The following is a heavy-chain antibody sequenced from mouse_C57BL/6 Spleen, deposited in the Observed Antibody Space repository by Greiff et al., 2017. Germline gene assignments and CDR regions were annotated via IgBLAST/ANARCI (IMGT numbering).Heavy chain of an antibody. D-gene: IGHD2-5*01. CDR3: ASDSNYVLFAY. J-gene: IGHJ3*01. CDR2: INPSSGYT. Sequence: QVQLQQPGAELVKPGASVKLSCKASGYTFTSYWMHWVKQRPGQGLEWIGYINPSSGYTKYNQKFKDKATLTADKSSSTAYMQLSSLTYEDSAVYYCASDSNYVLFAYWGQGTLVTVSA. V-gene: IGHV1-7*01. CDR1: GYTFTSYW.